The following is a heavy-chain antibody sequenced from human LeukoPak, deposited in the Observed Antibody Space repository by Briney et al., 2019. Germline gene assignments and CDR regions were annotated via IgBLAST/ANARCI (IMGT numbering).Heavy chain of an antibody. CDR2: IKQDGSEK. Sequence: GGSLRLSCAASGFTVSSNYMSWVRQAPGKGLEWVANIKQDGSEKYYVDSVKGRFTISRDNAKNSLSLQMNSLRAEDTAVYYCARDKYYDRYFDSWGQGTLVTVSS. CDR3: ARDKYYDRYFDS. CDR1: GFTVSSNY. V-gene: IGHV3-7*01. D-gene: IGHD3-22*01. J-gene: IGHJ4*02.